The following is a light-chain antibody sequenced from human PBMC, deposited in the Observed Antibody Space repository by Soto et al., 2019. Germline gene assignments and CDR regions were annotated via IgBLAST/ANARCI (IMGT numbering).Light chain of an antibody. CDR2: GVS. V-gene: IGKV3-20*01. CDR1: QSVIGRQ. CDR3: QVYGPSPPIT. Sequence: ENVLTQSPGTLSLSPGERATRSCRSSQSVIGRQLAWYQHKPGQAPRLLIYGVSTRATGIPDRFTGSGSGTDFTLTISRLEPEDFAVFYCQVYGPSPPITFGQGTRLEIK. J-gene: IGKJ5*01.